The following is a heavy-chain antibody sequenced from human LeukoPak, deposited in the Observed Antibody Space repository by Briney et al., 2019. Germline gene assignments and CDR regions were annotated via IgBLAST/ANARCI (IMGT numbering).Heavy chain of an antibody. CDR3: ARLRLPSSPFDY. D-gene: IGHD4-11*01. CDR1: GGSISSYY. V-gene: IGHV4-59*12. CDR2: IYYSGST. Sequence: SETLSLTCTVSGGSISSYYWSWIRQPPGKGLEWIGYIYYSGSTNYNPSLKSRVTISVDTSKNQFSLKLSSVTAADTAVYYCARLRLPSSPFDYWGQGTLVTVSS. J-gene: IGHJ4*02.